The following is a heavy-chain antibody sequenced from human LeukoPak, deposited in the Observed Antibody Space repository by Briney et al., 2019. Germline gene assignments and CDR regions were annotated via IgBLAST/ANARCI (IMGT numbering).Heavy chain of an antibody. CDR2: ISGSGGST. Sequence: GGSLRLSCAASGFTFSSYAMSWVRQAPGKGLEWVSAISGSGGSTYYADSVKGRFTISRDNSKNTLYLQMNSLGAEDTAVYYCAKDERVFTFFGVVPPGVFDIGGQGTMVTVSS. CDR1: GFTFSSYA. J-gene: IGHJ3*02. CDR3: AKDERVFTFFGVVPPGVFDI. V-gene: IGHV3-23*01. D-gene: IGHD3-3*01.